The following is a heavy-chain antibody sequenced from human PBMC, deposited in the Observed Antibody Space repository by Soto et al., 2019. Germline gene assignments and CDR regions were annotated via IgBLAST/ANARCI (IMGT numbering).Heavy chain of an antibody. CDR2: IYYTGST. J-gene: IGHJ5*02. CDR1: GGSISSGGYY. D-gene: IGHD5-12*01. CDR3: ARVPSGYDPNWFAP. V-gene: IGHV4-61*03. Sequence: SETLSLTCTVSGGSISSGGYYWSWIRQHPGKGLEWIGYIYYTGSTNYNPSLKSRVTISVDTSKNHFSLKLSSVTAADTAVYYCARVPSGYDPNWFAPWGQGTLVTVSS.